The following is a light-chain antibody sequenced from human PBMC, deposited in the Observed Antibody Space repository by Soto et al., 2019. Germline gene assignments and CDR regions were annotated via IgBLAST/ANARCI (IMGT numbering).Light chain of an antibody. CDR1: QNIIFY. Sequence: VQLTQSPSSLWPEVGHRVSITVRATQNIIFYLNWNQQEARKAPKLLIYAASNLQSEVPSRFSGSGSGTDFTLTISSLQPEDFATYFCQQSYTPPGYPVGQWTKVDIK. J-gene: IGKJ2*01. CDR3: QQSYTPPGYP. CDR2: AAS. V-gene: IGKV1-39*01.